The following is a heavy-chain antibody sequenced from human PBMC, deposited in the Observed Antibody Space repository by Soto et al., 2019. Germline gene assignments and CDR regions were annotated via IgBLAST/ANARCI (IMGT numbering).Heavy chain of an antibody. CDR3: ARALPSYYDYGMDV. Sequence: QVQLQESGPGLVKPSQTLSLTCTVSGGSVSSGGYYWSWIRQHPGKGLEWIGYISYSGSTYYNPSLKRRPTISVDTSKNRFSLKLSSVTAADTAVYYCARALPSYYDYGMDVWGQGTTVTVSS. V-gene: IGHV4-31*03. J-gene: IGHJ6*02. CDR1: GGSVSSGGYY. CDR2: ISYSGST.